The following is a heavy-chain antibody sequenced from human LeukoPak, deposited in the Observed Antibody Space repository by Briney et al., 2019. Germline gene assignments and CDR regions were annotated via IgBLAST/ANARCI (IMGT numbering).Heavy chain of an antibody. CDR1: GFTFSSYA. D-gene: IGHD2-2*01. J-gene: IGHJ4*02. CDR3: AKGTKFMSTSGVDY. Sequence: PGRSLRLSCAASGFTFSSYAMHWVRQAPGKGLEWVAVISYDGSDKYYADSVKGRFTISRDNSKNTLYLQMNSLRAEDTAVYYCAKGTKFMSTSGVDYWGQGTLVTVSS. V-gene: IGHV3-30-3*01. CDR2: ISYDGSDK.